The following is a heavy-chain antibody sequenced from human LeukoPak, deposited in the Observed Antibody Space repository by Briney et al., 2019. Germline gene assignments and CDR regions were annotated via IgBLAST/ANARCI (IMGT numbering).Heavy chain of an antibody. V-gene: IGHV3-23*01. Sequence: PGGSLRLSCAASGFTFSSYGMSWVRQAPGKGLEWVSAISGSGGSTYYADSVKGRFTISRDNSKKTLYLQMGSLRAEDMAVYYCARDQEMATDEHYFDYWGQGTLVTVSS. D-gene: IGHD5-24*01. J-gene: IGHJ4*02. CDR3: ARDQEMATDEHYFDY. CDR1: GFTFSSYG. CDR2: ISGSGGST.